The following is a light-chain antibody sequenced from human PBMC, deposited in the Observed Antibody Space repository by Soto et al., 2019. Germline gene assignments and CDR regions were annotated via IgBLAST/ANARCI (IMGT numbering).Light chain of an antibody. CDR3: SSYTSDSNPYV. CDR1: SGDVGGYNY. CDR2: EVN. V-gene: IGLV2-14*01. Sequence: QSALTQPASVSGSPGQSITISCTGTSGDVGGYNYVSWYQHHPGKAPKLMIYEVNHRPSGVSDRFSGSKSGNTASLTISGLQAEDEADYYCSSYTSDSNPYVFGTGTKLTVL. J-gene: IGLJ1*01.